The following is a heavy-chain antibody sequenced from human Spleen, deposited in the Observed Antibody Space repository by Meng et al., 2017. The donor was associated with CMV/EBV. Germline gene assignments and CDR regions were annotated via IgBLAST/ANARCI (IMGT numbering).Heavy chain of an antibody. V-gene: IGHV3-23*01. CDR2: ISGSGGST. J-gene: IGHJ6*02. CDR3: AKGMYEYSNYDYGMDV. D-gene: IGHD4-11*01. Sequence: GESLKISCAASAFPFSNYVMSWVRQAPGKGLEWVSTISGSGGSTFFADPVKGRFTISSDNSKNTLYLQMNSLRAEDTAVYYCAKGMYEYSNYDYGMDVWGQGTTVTVSS. CDR1: AFPFSNYV.